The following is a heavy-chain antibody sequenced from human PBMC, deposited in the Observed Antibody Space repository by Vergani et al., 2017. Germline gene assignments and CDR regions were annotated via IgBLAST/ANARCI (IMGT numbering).Heavy chain of an antibody. CDR3: AKNKEYSGYDFLDY. V-gene: IGHV1-2*02. Sequence: QVQLVQSGAEVKKPGASVKVSCKASGYSFTGYYIHWVRQAHGQGLEWMGWINPNSGGTNLAQEFQGRPSMTADTSNNTAYMELSRLSSDDTAVYYCAKNKEYSGYDFLDYWGQGTLVTVSS. CDR1: GYSFTGYY. CDR2: INPNSGGT. J-gene: IGHJ4*02. D-gene: IGHD5-12*01.